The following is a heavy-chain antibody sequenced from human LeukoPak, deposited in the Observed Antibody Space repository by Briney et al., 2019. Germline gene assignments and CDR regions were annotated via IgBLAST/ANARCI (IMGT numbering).Heavy chain of an antibody. J-gene: IGHJ6*02. CDR2: IIPILGIA. D-gene: IGHD2-21*01. CDR3: AREGQSSLGWPARGSYYYGMDV. Sequence: SVKVSRKASGCTFSSYAIRWVRQPPGQGLEWMGMIIPILGIANYAEKLKGRVTITADNSTSTAYMELSSLRSEDTAVYYCAREGQSSLGWPARGSYYYGMDVWGQGTTVTVSS. CDR1: GCTFSSYA. V-gene: IGHV1-69*04.